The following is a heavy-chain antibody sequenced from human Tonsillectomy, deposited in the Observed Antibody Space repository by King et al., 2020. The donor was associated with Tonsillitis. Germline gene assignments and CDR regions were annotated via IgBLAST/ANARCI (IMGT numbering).Heavy chain of an antibody. D-gene: IGHD2-2*02. V-gene: IGHV3-30*04. CDR2: ISYDGSQN. CDR3: TLEPFLPRAIGLSYFFDY. Sequence: VQLVESGGGVVQPGKSLRLSCAASGFTFSIYAMHWVRQAPGKGLEWVAVISYDGSQNFYADSVKGRFTISRDNSKNTLYLKMNRLRAEDTAVYYCTLEPFLPRAIGLSYFFDYWGQGTLLTVSS. CDR1: GFTFSIYA. J-gene: IGHJ4*02.